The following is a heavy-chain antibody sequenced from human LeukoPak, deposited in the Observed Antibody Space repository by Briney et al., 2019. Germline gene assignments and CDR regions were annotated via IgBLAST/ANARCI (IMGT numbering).Heavy chain of an antibody. CDR1: GGSFSSYY. J-gene: IGHJ5*02. V-gene: IGHV4-39*01. D-gene: IGHD6-13*01. Sequence: SETLSLTCAVYGGSFSSYYWGWIRQPPGKGLEWIGSIYYSGSTYYNPSLKSRVTISVDTSKNQFSLKLSSVTAADTAVYYCARQGVAAAFWKHPNWFDPWGQGTLVTVSS. CDR3: ARQGVAAAFWKHPNWFDP. CDR2: IYYSGST.